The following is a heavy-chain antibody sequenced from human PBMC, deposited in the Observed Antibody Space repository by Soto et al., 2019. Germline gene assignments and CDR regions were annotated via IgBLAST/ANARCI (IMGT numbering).Heavy chain of an antibody. Sequence: ASGTLSLTRTVSGGSISSSSYYWGWVRQPPGKRLEWIGSIYYSGSTYYNPSLKSRVTISVDTSKNQFSLKLSSVTAADTAVYYCARSYDFWSGLYYYYGMDVWGQGTTVTVSS. CDR2: IYYSGST. D-gene: IGHD3-3*01. J-gene: IGHJ6*02. CDR1: GGSISSSSYY. CDR3: ARSYDFWSGLYYYYGMDV. V-gene: IGHV4-39*01.